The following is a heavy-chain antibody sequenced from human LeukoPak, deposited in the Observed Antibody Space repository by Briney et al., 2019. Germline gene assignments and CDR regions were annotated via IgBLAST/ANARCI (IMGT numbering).Heavy chain of an antibody. D-gene: IGHD2-2*01. CDR2: IYYSGST. J-gene: IGHJ3*02. CDR3: ARDPKRASCCHDAFDI. Sequence: SETLSLTCTVSGGSISSGGYYWSWIRQHPGKGLEWIGYIYYSGSTYYNPSLKSRVTISVDTSKNQFSLKLSSVTAADTAVYYCARDPKRASCCHDAFDIWGPRDNGHRLF. CDR1: GGSISSGGYY. V-gene: IGHV4-31*03.